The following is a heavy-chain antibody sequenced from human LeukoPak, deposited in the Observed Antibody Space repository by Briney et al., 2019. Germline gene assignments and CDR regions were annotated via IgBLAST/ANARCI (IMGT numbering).Heavy chain of an antibody. CDR3: AREVGA. CDR1: GIDVSSNY. CDR2: TYVSGNT. V-gene: IGHV3-66*01. J-gene: IGHJ5*02. D-gene: IGHD1-26*01. Sequence: GGSLRLSCTVSGIDVSSNYISWVRQAPGKGLEWVSVTYVSGNTYYADSVKGRSIVSRDNSKNTLYLEMNSLRVEDTGVYYCAREVGAWGQGTLVTVSS.